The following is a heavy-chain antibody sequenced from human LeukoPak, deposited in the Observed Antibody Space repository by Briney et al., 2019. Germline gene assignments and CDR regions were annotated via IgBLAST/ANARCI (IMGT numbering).Heavy chain of an antibody. Sequence: KTGGSLRLSCAASGFTFTNAWMSWTRQAPVKGLEWVGRIKSKIDGGTTDYAAPVKGRFTISRDDSKNTLYLQMNSLKTEDRGVYYCAARYNWNDLAYWGQGTLVTVSS. CDR3: AARYNWNDLAY. D-gene: IGHD1-1*01. J-gene: IGHJ4*02. CDR1: GFTFTNAW. CDR2: IKSKIDGGTT. V-gene: IGHV3-15*01.